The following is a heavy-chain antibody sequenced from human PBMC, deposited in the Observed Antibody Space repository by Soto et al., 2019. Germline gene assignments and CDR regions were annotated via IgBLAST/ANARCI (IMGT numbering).Heavy chain of an antibody. J-gene: IGHJ5*02. Sequence: GASVKVSSKACGYAFTSNAMHWARQAPGKRLEWMGWINAGNGNTKYSQKFQGRVTITRDTSASTAYMELSSLRSEDTAVYYCARAGLEDYDFWSGYFIRPRVDPWGQGTLLTVSS. CDR3: ARAGLEDYDFWSGYFIRPRVDP. CDR1: GYAFTSNA. CDR2: INAGNGNT. V-gene: IGHV1-3*01. D-gene: IGHD3-3*01.